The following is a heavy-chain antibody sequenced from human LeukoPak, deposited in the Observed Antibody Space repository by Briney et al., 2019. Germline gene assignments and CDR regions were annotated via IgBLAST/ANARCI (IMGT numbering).Heavy chain of an antibody. D-gene: IGHD3-3*01. CDR2: ISGSGGST. V-gene: IGHV3-23*01. J-gene: IGHJ4*02. Sequence: GGSLTLSCAASGFTFSSYAMSGVRQAPGKVLEWVSAISGSGGSTYYADSVKGRFTISRDNSKNTLYLQMNSLRAEDTAVYYCAKLTYYDFWSGYLDYWGQGTLVSVSS. CDR3: AKLTYYDFWSGYLDY. CDR1: GFTFSSYA.